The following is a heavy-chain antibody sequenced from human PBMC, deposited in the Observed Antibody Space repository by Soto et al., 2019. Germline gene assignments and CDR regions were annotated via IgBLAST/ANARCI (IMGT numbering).Heavy chain of an antibody. CDR1: GFSFSSYG. CDR2: IWYDGSNK. CDR3: ARDDSSGYYLNYYYYGMDV. Sequence: GGSLRLSCAASGFSFSSYGMHWVRQAPGKGLEWVAVIWYDGSNKYYADSVKGRFTISRDNSKNTLYLQMNSLRAEDTAVYYCARDDSSGYYLNYYYYGMDVWGQGTTVTVSS. D-gene: IGHD3-22*01. V-gene: IGHV3-33*01. J-gene: IGHJ6*02.